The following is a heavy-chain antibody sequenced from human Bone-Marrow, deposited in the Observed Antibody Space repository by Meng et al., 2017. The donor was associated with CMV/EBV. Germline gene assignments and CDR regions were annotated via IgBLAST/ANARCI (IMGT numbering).Heavy chain of an antibody. Sequence: ASVKVSCKASGCTFTGYYMHWVRQAPGQGLEWMGWINPNSGGTNYAQKFQGRVTMTRDTSISTAYMELSRLRSDDTAVYYCARERFLGSGMDVWGQGTTVTVSS. J-gene: IGHJ6*02. CDR3: ARERFLGSGMDV. D-gene: IGHD3-3*01. CDR2: INPNSGGT. CDR1: GCTFTGYY. V-gene: IGHV1-2*02.